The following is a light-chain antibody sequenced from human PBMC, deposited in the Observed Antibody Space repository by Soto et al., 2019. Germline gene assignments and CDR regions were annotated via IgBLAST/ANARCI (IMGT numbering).Light chain of an antibody. CDR3: AAWDDSLSGPV. J-gene: IGLJ7*01. CDR2: SNN. V-gene: IGLV1-44*01. CDR1: SSNIGSNT. Sequence: QSVLTQPPSASGTPGQRVTISCSGSSSNIGSNTVNWYQQIPGTAPKLLIYSNNQRPSGVPDRFSGPKSGTSASLAISGLQSEDEADYYCAAWDDSLSGPVFGGGTQPTVL.